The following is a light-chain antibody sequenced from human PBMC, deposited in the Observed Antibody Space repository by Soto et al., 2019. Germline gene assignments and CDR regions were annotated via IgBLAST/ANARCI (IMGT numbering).Light chain of an antibody. V-gene: IGLV2-14*03. CDR3: SSARRDNTWV. CDR1: SSDIGASTF. J-gene: IGLJ3*02. Sequence: QSALTQPASVSESPGQSITISCTGTSSDIGASTFVSWYQQHPGKAPKLLIYEVSNRPSGISNRFSGSKSANTASLTISGLQAEDEADYDCSSARRDNTWVFGGGTKLTVL. CDR2: EVS.